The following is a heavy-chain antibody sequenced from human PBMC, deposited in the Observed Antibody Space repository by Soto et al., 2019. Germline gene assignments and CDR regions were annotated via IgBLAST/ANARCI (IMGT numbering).Heavy chain of an antibody. CDR1: GGSISSGGYY. Sequence: TLSLTCTVSGGSISSGGYYWSWIRQHPGKGLERIGYIYYSGSTYYNPSLKSRVTISVDTSKNQFSLKLSSVTAADTAVYYCARGSMVLTSYYYYYMDVWGKGTTVTVSS. D-gene: IGHD3-10*01. J-gene: IGHJ6*03. CDR2: IYYSGST. V-gene: IGHV4-31*03. CDR3: ARGSMVLTSYYYYYMDV.